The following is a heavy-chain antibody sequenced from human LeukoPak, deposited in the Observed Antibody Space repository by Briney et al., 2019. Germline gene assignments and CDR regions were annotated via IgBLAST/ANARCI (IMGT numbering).Heavy chain of an antibody. D-gene: IGHD6-6*01. CDR3: ARVMYSSSSGFDY. CDR1: GGSISSYY. CDR2: IHYSGST. V-gene: IGHV4-59*01. Sequence: SETLSLTCTVSGGSISSYYWSWIRQPPGKGLEWIGYIHYSGSTNYNPSLKSRVTISVDTSKNQFSLKLSSVTAADTAVYYCARVMYSSSSGFDYWGQGTLVTVSS. J-gene: IGHJ4*02.